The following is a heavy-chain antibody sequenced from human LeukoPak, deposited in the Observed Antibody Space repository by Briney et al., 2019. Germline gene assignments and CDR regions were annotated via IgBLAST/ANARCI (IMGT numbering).Heavy chain of an antibody. V-gene: IGHV4-39*01. J-gene: IGHJ4*02. CDR3: ARLSSLLADDYGDPQPPFYYFDY. Sequence: SETLSLTCTVSGGSISSSSYYWGWIRQPPGKGLEWIGSIYYSGSTYYNPSLKSRVTISVDTSKNQFSLKLSSVTAADTAVYHCARLSSLLADDYGDPQPPFYYFDYWGQGTLVTVSS. D-gene: IGHD4-17*01. CDR2: IYYSGST. CDR1: GGSISSSSYY.